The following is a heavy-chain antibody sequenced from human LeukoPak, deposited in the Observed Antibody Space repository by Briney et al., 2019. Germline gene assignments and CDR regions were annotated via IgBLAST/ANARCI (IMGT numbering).Heavy chain of an antibody. Sequence: ASVKVSCKTSGYRFTDDYMHWGRHAPGQGLEWRGWINPNSGGTSSAQKFQGRVTMTRDTSITTVYMEVSWLTSDDTAIYYCARADRLDGGPYRIGRWRQGTMVSVCS. D-gene: IGHD1-14*01. V-gene: IGHV1-2*02. J-gene: IGHJ4*02. CDR2: INPNSGGT. CDR3: ARADRLDGGPYRIGR. CDR1: GYRFTDDY.